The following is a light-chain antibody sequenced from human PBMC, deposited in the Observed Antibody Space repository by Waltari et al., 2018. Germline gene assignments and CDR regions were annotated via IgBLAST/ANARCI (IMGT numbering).Light chain of an antibody. CDR1: QTNSSY. Sequence: DIQLTHSPSSLSTSVGDRDTVTCRTDQTNSSYLSWFQQKPGRSPQLLCYAATSLYVGVPSRVSGSGSVTDFMLTISTLQPEYFATYYCQRTYTASTFVPVTKVDVK. J-gene: IGKJ3*01. CDR2: AAT. CDR3: QRTYTAST. V-gene: IGKV1-39*01.